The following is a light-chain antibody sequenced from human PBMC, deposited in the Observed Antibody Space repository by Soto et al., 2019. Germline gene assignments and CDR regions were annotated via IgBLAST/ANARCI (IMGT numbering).Light chain of an antibody. V-gene: IGLV2-8*01. CDR1: SSDVGGYNY. CDR2: EVS. Sequence: QSALTQPPSASGSPVQSVTISCTGTSSDVGGYNYVSWYQQHPGKAPKLMIYEVSKRPSGVPDRFSGSKSGNTASLTVSGLQAEDEADYYCSSYAGSNNLGFGGGTKLTV. CDR3: SSYAGSNNLG. J-gene: IGLJ2*01.